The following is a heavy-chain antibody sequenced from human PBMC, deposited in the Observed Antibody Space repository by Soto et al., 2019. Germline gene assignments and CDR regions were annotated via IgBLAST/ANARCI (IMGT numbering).Heavy chain of an antibody. CDR2: ISAYNGNT. V-gene: IGHV1-18*01. CDR1: GYTFTSYG. J-gene: IGHJ4*02. D-gene: IGHD3-22*01. CDR3: ARNTYYYDSSGYLGY. Sequence: ASVKVSCKASGYTFTSYGISWVRQAPGQGLEWMGWISAYNGNTNYAQKLQGRVTMTTDTSTSTAYMELRSLRSDDTAVYYCARNTYYYDSSGYLGYWGQGTLVTVSS.